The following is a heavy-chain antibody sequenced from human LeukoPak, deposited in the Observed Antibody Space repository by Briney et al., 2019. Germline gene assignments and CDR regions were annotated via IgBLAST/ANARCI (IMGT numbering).Heavy chain of an antibody. J-gene: IGHJ3*02. CDR1: GGSFSGYY. V-gene: IGHV4-34*10. Sequence: KPSETLSLTCAIYGGSFSGYYWSWIRQPPGRGLEWIGEINHSGSTNYNPSLKSRVTMSVDTSKNQFSLKLSCVTAADTAVYYCASNTYYYDSSGYYPEAFDIWGQGTMVTVSS. CDR3: ASNTYYYDSSGYYPEAFDI. CDR2: INHSGST. D-gene: IGHD3-22*01.